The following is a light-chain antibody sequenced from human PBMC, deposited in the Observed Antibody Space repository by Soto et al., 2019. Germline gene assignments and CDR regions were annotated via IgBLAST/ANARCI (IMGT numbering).Light chain of an antibody. CDR1: SSDVGAYIY. Sequence: QSALTQPRSVSGSPGQSFTISCTGTSSDVGAYIYVSWYQQYPAKAPKVMIYDVGRRPSGVPDRFSGSKSGNTASLTISGLQAEDEAVYFCCSYAGNKTVVFGGGTKLTVL. CDR3: CSYAGNKTVV. CDR2: DVG. V-gene: IGLV2-11*01. J-gene: IGLJ3*02.